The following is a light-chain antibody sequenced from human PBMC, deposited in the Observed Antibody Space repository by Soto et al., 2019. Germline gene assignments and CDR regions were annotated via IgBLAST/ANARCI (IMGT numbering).Light chain of an antibody. Sequence: QSVLTQPPSISGAPGQRVTISCTGSSSNIGAGSDVHWYHQLPGTAPKLLIYGNTNRPSGVPDRFSGSKSGTSASLAIAGLQTEDEGDYYCQTYDRSLSGLYVFGPGTKVTVL. V-gene: IGLV1-40*01. CDR3: QTYDRSLSGLYV. CDR1: SSNIGAGSD. CDR2: GNT. J-gene: IGLJ1*01.